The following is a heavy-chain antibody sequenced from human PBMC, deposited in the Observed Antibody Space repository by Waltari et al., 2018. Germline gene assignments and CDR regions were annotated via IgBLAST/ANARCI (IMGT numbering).Heavy chain of an antibody. CDR2: INPSGGST. CDR1: GYTLSSYH. D-gene: IGHD3-22*01. J-gene: IGHJ2*01. Sequence: QVQLVQSGAEVKKPGASVKVSCKASGYTLSSYHMHWLRQAPGQGLEWMGIINPSGGSTSYAQKFQGRVTMTRDTSTSTVYMELSSLRSEDTAVYYCARDCGYPDHNWYFDLWGRGTLVTVSS. CDR3: ARDCGYPDHNWYFDL. V-gene: IGHV1-46*01.